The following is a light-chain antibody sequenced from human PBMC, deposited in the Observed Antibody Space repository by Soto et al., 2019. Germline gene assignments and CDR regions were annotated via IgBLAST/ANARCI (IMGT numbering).Light chain of an antibody. CDR1: SSNIGAGYD. CDR3: QSYDSSLGYV. J-gene: IGLJ1*01. CDR2: GNS. V-gene: IGLV1-40*01. Sequence: QSVLTQPPSVSGAPGQRVTISCTGSSSNIGAGYDVHWYQQLPGTAPKLLIYGNSNRPSGVPDRFSRSKSGTSASLAITGLQAEDEADYYCQSYDSSLGYVFGTGTKLTVL.